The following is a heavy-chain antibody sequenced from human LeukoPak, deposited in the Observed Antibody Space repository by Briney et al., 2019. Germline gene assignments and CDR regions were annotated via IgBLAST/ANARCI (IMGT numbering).Heavy chain of an antibody. D-gene: IGHD4-23*01. CDR3: ARTPVLVTPARYFDY. V-gene: IGHV4-34*01. CDR1: GGSFSGYY. Sequence: SETLSLTCAVYGGSFSGYYWSWIRQPPGKGLGWIGEINHSGSTNYNPSLKSRVTISVDTSKNQFSLKLSSVTAADTAVYYCARTPVLVTPARYFDYWGQGTLVTVSS. CDR2: INHSGST. J-gene: IGHJ4*02.